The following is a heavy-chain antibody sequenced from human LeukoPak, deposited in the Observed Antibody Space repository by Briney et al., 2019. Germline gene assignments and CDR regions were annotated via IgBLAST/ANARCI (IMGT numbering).Heavy chain of an antibody. Sequence: GGSLRLSCAASGFTFSSYAMSWVRQAPGKGLEWVSAISGSGGSTYYADSVKGRFTISRDNSKNTLYLQMNSLRAEDTAVYYCARAPISTYDSEDDYMDVWGKGTTVTVSS. D-gene: IGHD3-3*01. CDR2: ISGSGGST. J-gene: IGHJ6*03. CDR3: ARAPISTYDSEDDYMDV. CDR1: GFTFSSYA. V-gene: IGHV3-23*01.